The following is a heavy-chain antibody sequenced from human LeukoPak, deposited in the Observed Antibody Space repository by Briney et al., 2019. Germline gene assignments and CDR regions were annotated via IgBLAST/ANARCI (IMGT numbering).Heavy chain of an antibody. CDR3: AREIHNLGYCSSTGCYHDY. V-gene: IGHV4-4*07. CDR2: IYTGGST. Sequence: PSETLSLTCTVSGGSISSYFWSWIRQPAGKGLEWIGRIYTGGSTNHNPSLKSRVTMSVDTSTNQFSLKLSSVTAADTAVYYCAREIHNLGYCSSTGCYHDYWGQGTLVTVSS. CDR1: GGSISSYF. J-gene: IGHJ4*02. D-gene: IGHD2-2*03.